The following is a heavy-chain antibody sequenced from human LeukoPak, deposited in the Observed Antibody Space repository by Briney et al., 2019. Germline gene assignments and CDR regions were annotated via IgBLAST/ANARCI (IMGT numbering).Heavy chain of an antibody. J-gene: IGHJ6*02. CDR2: IYHSGST. V-gene: IGHV4-38-2*02. CDR3: ARDTGSYYGYYYYGMDV. Sequence: SETLSLTCTVSGYSISSGYYWGWIRQPPGKGLEWIGSIYHSGSTYYNPSLKSRVTISVDTSKNQFSLKLSSVTAADTAVYYCARDTGSYYGYYYYGMDVWGQGTTVTVSS. CDR1: GYSISSGYY. D-gene: IGHD1-26*01.